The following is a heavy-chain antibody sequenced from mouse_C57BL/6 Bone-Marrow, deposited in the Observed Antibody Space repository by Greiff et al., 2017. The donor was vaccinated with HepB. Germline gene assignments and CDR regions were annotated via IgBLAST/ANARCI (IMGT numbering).Heavy chain of an antibody. J-gene: IGHJ2*01. CDR2: IDPETGGT. V-gene: IGHV1-15*01. CDR3: TRRDYYGSGDYFDY. CDR1: GYTFTDYE. D-gene: IGHD1-1*01. Sequence: QVQLQQSGAELVRPGASVTLSCKASGYTFTDYEMHWVKQTPVHGLEWIGAIDPETGGTAYNQKFKGKAILTADKSSSTAYMELRSLTSEDSAVYYCTRRDYYGSGDYFDYWGQGTTLTVSS.